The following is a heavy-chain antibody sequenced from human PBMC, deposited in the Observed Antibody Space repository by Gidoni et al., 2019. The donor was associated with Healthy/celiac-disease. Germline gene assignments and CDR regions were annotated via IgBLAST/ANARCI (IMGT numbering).Heavy chain of an antibody. D-gene: IGHD3-10*01. CDR2: IWYDGSNK. CDR1: GFTFSSYG. Sequence: QVQLVESGGGVVQPGRSLRLSCAASGFTFSSYGMHWVRQAPGKGLEWVAVIWYDGSNKYYADSVKGRFTISRDNSKNTLYLQMNSLRAEDTAVYYCARVQADGDFGEEKTYYYYGMDVWGQGTTVTVSS. CDR3: ARVQADGDFGEEKTYYYYGMDV. V-gene: IGHV3-33*01. J-gene: IGHJ6*02.